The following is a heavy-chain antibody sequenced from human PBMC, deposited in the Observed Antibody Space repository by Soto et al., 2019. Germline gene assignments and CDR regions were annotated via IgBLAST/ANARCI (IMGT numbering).Heavy chain of an antibody. D-gene: IGHD5-18*01. Sequence: EVQLVESGGGLVKPGGSLRLSCAASGFTFSSCSLNWVRQAPGKGLGWVSSISSSSSYIYYADSVKGRFTISRDNAKNSLYLQMNSRRAEDTAVYYCARGLVDTAMVTDLGYWGQGTLVTVSS. J-gene: IGHJ4*02. CDR3: ARGLVDTAMVTDLGY. CDR1: GFTFSSCS. V-gene: IGHV3-21*01. CDR2: ISSSSSYI.